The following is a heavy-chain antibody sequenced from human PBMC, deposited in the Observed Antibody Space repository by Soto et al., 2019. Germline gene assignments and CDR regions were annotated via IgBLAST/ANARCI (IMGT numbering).Heavy chain of an antibody. CDR1: GYTFTKYG. CDR2: ISVYNGNT. J-gene: IGHJ4*02. Sequence: QGQLVQSGTEVTKPGASVKLSCKASGYTFTKYGITWVRQAPGHGLEWMGWISVYNGNTKYAQNFQGRVTMTTDRSTSTAYMEPRDFRSAGTAVYDCARERITAAVEGPFWGQGTQVTV. D-gene: IGHD6-13*01. V-gene: IGHV1-18*01. CDR3: ARERITAAVEGPF.